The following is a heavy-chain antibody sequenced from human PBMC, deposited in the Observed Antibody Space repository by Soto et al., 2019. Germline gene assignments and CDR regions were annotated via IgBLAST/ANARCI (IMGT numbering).Heavy chain of an antibody. D-gene: IGHD6-6*01. CDR2: IYHSGST. V-gene: IGHV4-30-2*01. CDR1: GGSISSGGYS. Sequence: SETLSLTCAVSGGSISSGGYSWSWIRQPPGKGLEWIGYIYHSGSTYYNPSLKSRVTISVDRSKNQFSLKLSSVTAADTAVYYCAREYSSSYYYYYGMDVWGQGTTVTVS. J-gene: IGHJ6*02. CDR3: AREYSSSYYYYYGMDV.